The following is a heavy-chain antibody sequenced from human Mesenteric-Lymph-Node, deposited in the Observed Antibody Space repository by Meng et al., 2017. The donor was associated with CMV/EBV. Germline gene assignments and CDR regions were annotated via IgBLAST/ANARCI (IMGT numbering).Heavy chain of an antibody. Sequence: GESLKISCAASGFTLDDYTMHWVRLVPGKGLEWVSLVSWDGDSTYYADSVKGRFTISRDNNKSSLYLQMDSLRSEDTAFYYCAKSRGHRFYYFDYWGQGTLVTVSS. CDR3: AKSRGHRFYYFDY. J-gene: IGHJ4*02. CDR2: VSWDGDST. D-gene: IGHD3-16*01. V-gene: IGHV3-43*01. CDR1: GFTLDDYT.